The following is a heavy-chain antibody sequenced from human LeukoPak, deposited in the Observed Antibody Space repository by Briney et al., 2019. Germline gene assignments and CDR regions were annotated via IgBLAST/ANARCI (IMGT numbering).Heavy chain of an antibody. CDR1: GYSISSGFY. CDR2: IYHSGST. CDR3: ARGVGLTQGGTFDY. J-gene: IGHJ4*02. Sequence: ASETLSLTCTVSGYSISSGFYWGWIRQPPGKGLEWTGSIYHSGSTHYNSSLKSRVTISVDTSKNQLSLKLSSVTAADTAVYYCARGVGLTQGGTFDYWGQGTLVTVSS. D-gene: IGHD1-1*01. V-gene: IGHV4-38-2*02.